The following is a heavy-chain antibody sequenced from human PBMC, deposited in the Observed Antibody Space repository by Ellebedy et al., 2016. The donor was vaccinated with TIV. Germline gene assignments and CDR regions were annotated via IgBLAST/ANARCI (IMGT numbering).Heavy chain of an antibody. V-gene: IGHV3-23*01. CDR3: AKLRCSSTSCYHMEYFDY. CDR2: ISASGFST. Sequence: GGSLRLSCAASGFTFTNYAMGWVRQAPGKGLEWVSVISASGFSTYYADSVKGRFTISRDNSKNTLDLQMNSLRAEDTAVYYCAKLRCSSTSCYHMEYFDYWGQGTLVTVSS. J-gene: IGHJ4*02. CDR1: GFTFTNYA. D-gene: IGHD2-2*01.